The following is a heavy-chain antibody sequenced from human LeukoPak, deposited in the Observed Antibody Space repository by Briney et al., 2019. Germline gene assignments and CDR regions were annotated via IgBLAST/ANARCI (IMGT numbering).Heavy chain of an antibody. J-gene: IGHJ4*02. CDR2: ISSGSRYI. CDR1: AFTFSSFT. V-gene: IGHV3-21*01. CDR3: ARVSREGSSNWRDY. D-gene: IGHD6-13*01. Sequence: GGSLRLSCAASAFTFSSFTMNWVRQAPGKGLEWVSSISSGSRYIYYADSVKGRFTISRDNAKNSLYLQMNSLRAEDTAVYYCARVSREGSSNWRDYWGQGNLVTVTS.